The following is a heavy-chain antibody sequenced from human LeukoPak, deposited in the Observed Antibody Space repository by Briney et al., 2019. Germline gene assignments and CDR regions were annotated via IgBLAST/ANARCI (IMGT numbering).Heavy chain of an antibody. Sequence: SETLSLTCTVSGGSISSYYWSWIRQPPGKGLEWIGYIYYSGSTNYNPSLKSRVTISVDTSKNQFSLKLSSVTAADTAVYYCAKVEWELLTASNYYFDYWGQGTLVTVSS. D-gene: IGHD1-26*01. CDR3: AKVEWELLTASNYYFDY. J-gene: IGHJ4*02. CDR1: GGSISSYY. CDR2: IYYSGST. V-gene: IGHV4-59*01.